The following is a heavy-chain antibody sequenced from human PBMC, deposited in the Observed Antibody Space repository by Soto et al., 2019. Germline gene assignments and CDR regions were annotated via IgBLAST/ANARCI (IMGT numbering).Heavy chain of an antibody. Sequence: QVQLVQSGAEVKKPGSSVKVSCKASGGTFSSYAISWVRQAPGQGLECMGGIIPIFGTANYAQKFQGRVTITADESTSTAYMELSSLRSEDTAVYYCATSTKTRITMIVVVYYYGMDVWGQGTTVTVSS. J-gene: IGHJ6*02. CDR1: GGTFSSYA. CDR2: IIPIFGTA. V-gene: IGHV1-69*01. CDR3: ATSTKTRITMIVVVYYYGMDV. D-gene: IGHD3-22*01.